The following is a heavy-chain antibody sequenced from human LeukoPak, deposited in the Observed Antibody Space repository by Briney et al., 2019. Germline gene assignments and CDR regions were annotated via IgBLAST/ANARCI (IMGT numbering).Heavy chain of an antibody. CDR3: ANRVLRSGTGAFDI. J-gene: IGHJ3*02. Sequence: SETLSLTCTVSGGSVSSSSYYWGWIRQPPGKGLEWIGSIYYSGSTYYNPSLKSRVTISVDTSKNQFSLRLTSVTAADTALYFCANRVLRSGTGAFDIWGLGTVVVVSS. CDR2: IYYSGST. D-gene: IGHD1-1*01. V-gene: IGHV4-39*01. CDR1: GGSVSSSSYY.